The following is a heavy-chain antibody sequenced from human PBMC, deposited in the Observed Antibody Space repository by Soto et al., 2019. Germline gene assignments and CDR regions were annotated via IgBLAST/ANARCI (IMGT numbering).Heavy chain of an antibody. CDR1: GFTVSSNY. CDR2: IYSCGST. CDR3: ARMGCGTNVVCSTPPRAGFDY. Sequence: EVQLVESGGGLVQPGGSLRLSCAASGFTVSSNYMSWVRQAPGKGLEWVSVIYSCGSTYYADSVKGRFTISRDNSKNTLYLQMNSLRAEDTAVYYCARMGCGTNVVCSTPPRAGFDYWGQGTLVTVSS. V-gene: IGHV3-66*01. J-gene: IGHJ4*02. D-gene: IGHD2-8*01.